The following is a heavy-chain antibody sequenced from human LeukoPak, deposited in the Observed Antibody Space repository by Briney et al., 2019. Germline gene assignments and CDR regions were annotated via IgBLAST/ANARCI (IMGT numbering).Heavy chain of an antibody. CDR2: IYYSGST. CDR1: GDSVNSDDYY. D-gene: IGHD6-13*01. Sequence: SQTLSLTCTVSGDSVNSDDYYWTWIRQPPGKGLEWIGSIYYSGSTYYDPSLKSRVTISVDTSKNQFSLKLSSVTAADTAVYYCARLRGYTSSARGYVEYWGQGTLVTVSS. V-gene: IGHV4-39*01. J-gene: IGHJ4*02. CDR3: ARLRGYTSSARGYVEY.